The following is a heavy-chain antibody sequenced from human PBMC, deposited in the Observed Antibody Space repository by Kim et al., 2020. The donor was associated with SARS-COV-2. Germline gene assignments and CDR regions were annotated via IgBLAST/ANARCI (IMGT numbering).Heavy chain of an antibody. CDR3: AKVFSSYSATENYYHLSGY. CDR2: TSHDGSNK. CDR1: GFTFSSYG. J-gene: IGHJ4*02. D-gene: IGHD2-15*01. Sequence: GGSLRLSCAASGFTFSSYGMHWVRQAPGKGLEWVAITSHDGSNKYYADSVKGRFTISSDNSKNTLYLQMSSLRTDDTAVYYCAKVFSSYSATENYYHLSGYWGEGAL. V-gene: IGHV3-30*18.